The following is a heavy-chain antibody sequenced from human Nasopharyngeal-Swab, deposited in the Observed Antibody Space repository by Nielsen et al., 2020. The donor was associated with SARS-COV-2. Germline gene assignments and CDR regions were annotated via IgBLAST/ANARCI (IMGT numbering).Heavy chain of an antibody. CDR1: GFTFDDYG. CDR3: ARDLSKDDNWFGT. CDR2: ISSSSTFI. Sequence: GGSLRLSCAASGFTFDDYGMKWVRQAPGKGLEWVSSISSSSTFIYYADSVKGRFTISRDNAKNSLYLQMNSLRAEDTAVYYCARDLSKDDNWFGTWGQGTLVTVSS. J-gene: IGHJ5*02. V-gene: IGHV3-21*06.